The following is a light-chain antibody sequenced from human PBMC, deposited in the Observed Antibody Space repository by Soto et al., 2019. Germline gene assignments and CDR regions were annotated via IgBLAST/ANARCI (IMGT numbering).Light chain of an antibody. CDR1: QTVSSK. J-gene: IGKJ1*01. Sequence: EIVLTQSPATLSSSPGERATLSCRASQTVSSKLAWYQHKPGQAPRLLIYDTSNRATGIPARFSGSGSGTDFTLTISSLQSEDFAVYYCQQYNNWPLTFGQGTKVDIK. CDR3: QQYNNWPLT. V-gene: IGKV3-11*01. CDR2: DTS.